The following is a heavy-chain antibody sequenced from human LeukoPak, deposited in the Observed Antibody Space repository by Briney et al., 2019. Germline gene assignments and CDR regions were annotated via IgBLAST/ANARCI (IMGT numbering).Heavy chain of an antibody. D-gene: IGHD5-24*01. CDR2: IYDTGIT. CDR1: GSSISSGNFY. V-gene: IGHV4-31*03. CDR3: ARGRDDYNDAPPPYYYYMDV. Sequence: SQTLSLTCTVYGSSISSGNFYWNWIRQHPGRGLEWIAYIYDTGITYYNPSLKSRVTISADTSKKQFSLNLRSVTAADTAVYRFARGRDDYNDAPPPYYYYMDVWGKGTTVTVSS. J-gene: IGHJ6*03.